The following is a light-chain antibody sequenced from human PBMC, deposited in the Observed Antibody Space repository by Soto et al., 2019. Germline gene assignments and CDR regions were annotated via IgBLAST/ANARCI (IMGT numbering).Light chain of an antibody. CDR1: SSNIGSNH. Sequence: QSVLTQPPSTSGTPGQRVTMSCSGSSSNIGSNHVYWYQQLPGTAPKLLIKRNDQRPSGVPDRFSASKSGTSAYLAISGRGSVDAADYYCAAWDESLSGVVIGGGTQLPVL. J-gene: IGLJ2*01. CDR3: AAWDESLSGVV. CDR2: RND. V-gene: IGLV1-47*01.